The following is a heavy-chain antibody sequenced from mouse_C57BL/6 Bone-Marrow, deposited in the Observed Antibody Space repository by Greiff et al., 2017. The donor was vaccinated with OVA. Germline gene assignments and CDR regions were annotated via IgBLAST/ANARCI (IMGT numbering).Heavy chain of an antibody. CDR3: ARLRYGSSYRYFDV. V-gene: IGHV1-85*01. D-gene: IGHD1-1*01. Sequence: VQLQQSGPELVKPGASVKLSCKASGYTFTSYDINWVKQRPGPGLEWIGWIYPRDGSTKYNEKFKGKATLTVDTSSSTAYMERHSLTSEDSAVYCCARLRYGSSYRYFDVWGTGTTVTVSS. CDR2: IYPRDGST. CDR1: GYTFTSYD. J-gene: IGHJ1*03.